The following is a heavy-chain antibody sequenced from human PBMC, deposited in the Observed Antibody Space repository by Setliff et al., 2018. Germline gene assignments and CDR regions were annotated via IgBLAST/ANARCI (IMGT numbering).Heavy chain of an antibody. CDR3: ARDEGSSYFYGIDV. CDR2: IYASGST. V-gene: IGHV4-61*02. D-gene: IGHD6-13*01. J-gene: IGHJ6*02. Sequence: SETLSLTCTVSGGSISSDSDYWSWIRQSAGKGLEWIGRIYASGSTEYNPSLGGRVTISVDTSRNQFSLQLSSVTSADTAIYYCARDEGSSYFYGIDVWGQGTTVTVSS. CDR1: GGSISSDSDY.